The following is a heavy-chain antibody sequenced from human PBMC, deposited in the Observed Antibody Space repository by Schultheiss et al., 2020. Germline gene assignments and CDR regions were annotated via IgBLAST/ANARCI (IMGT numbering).Heavy chain of an antibody. Sequence: GESLKISCAASGFTFDDYGMSWVRQAPGKGLEWVSRINSDGSSTSYADSVKGRFTIARDNAKNTLYLQMNSLRARDTAVYYCARAKGNYYYGMDVWGQGTTVTVSS. CDR3: ARAKGNYYYGMDV. V-gene: IGHV3-74*01. J-gene: IGHJ6*02. CDR2: INSDGSST. CDR1: GFTFDDYG. D-gene: IGHD3-10*01.